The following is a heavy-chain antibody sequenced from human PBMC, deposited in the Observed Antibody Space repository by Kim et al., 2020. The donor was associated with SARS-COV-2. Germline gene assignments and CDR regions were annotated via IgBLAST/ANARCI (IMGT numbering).Heavy chain of an antibody. CDR1: GYLH. D-gene: IGHD3-10*02. CDR3: ASQPPNFYTSNWYVPF. J-gene: IGHJ4*02. CDR2: INTDTGNP. V-gene: IGHV7-4-1*02. Sequence: ASVKVSCKASGYLHLSWVRQAPGQGLEWMGWINTDTGNPRYAQDFTGRFVFSWDTSVSTAYLQITSLKADDTAVYYCASQPPNFYTSNWYVPFWGQGTLVTVSS.